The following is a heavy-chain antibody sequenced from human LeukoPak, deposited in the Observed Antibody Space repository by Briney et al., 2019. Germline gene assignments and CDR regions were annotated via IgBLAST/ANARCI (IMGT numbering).Heavy chain of an antibody. V-gene: IGHV4-39*01. Sequence: SETLSLTCTVSGGSISSSSYYWGWIRQSPGKGLEWIGSIYYSGSTYYNPSLKSRVTISVDTSKNQFSLKLSSVTAADTAVYYCAKNPWSVAAIWGQGTLVTVSS. J-gene: IGHJ4*02. CDR2: IYYSGST. CDR1: GGSISSSSYY. CDR3: AKNPWSVAAI. D-gene: IGHD2-15*01.